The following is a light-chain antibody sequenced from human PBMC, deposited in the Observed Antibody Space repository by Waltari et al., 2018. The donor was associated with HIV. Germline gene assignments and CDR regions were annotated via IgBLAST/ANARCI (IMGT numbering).Light chain of an antibody. CDR1: SNAVGGYNY. CDR3: SSYTTYSPLVV. V-gene: IGLV2-14*01. Sequence: QSALTQPASVSGSPGQSITISCTGTSNAVGGYNYVSWYQQHPGKAPKLMIYEVSNRPSGISNRFSGSKSGNTASLTISGLQADDEADYYCSSYTTYSPLVVFGGGTKLTVL. J-gene: IGLJ2*01. CDR2: EVS.